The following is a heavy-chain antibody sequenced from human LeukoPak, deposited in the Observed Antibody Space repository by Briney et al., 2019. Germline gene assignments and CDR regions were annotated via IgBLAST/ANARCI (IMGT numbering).Heavy chain of an antibody. V-gene: IGHV1-2*02. CDR2: INPNSGGT. D-gene: IGHD2-2*01. J-gene: IGHJ4*02. CDR1: GYTFTGYY. Sequence: GASVKVSCKASGYTFTGYYMHWMRQAPGQGLEWMGCINPNSGGTNYAQKFQGRVTMIRDTSISTAYMELSRLRSDDTVVYYCARNLGYCSSTSCSPDLGYWGQGTLVTVSS. CDR3: ARNLGYCSSTSCSPDLGY.